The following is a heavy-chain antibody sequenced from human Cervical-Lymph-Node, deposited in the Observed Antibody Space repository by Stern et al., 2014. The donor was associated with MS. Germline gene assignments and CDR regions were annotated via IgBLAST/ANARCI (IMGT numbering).Heavy chain of an antibody. CDR1: GGTFSSYA. CDR3: ARDYEAVAGYYGMDV. J-gene: IGHJ6*02. CDR2: ILPIFGTA. V-gene: IGHV1-69*01. D-gene: IGHD6-19*01. Sequence: VHLVESGAEVKKPGSSVKVSCKASGGTFSSYAISWVRQAPGQGLEWMGGILPIFGTANYAQKFQGRVTITADESTSTAYMELSSLRSEDTAVYYCARDYEAVAGYYGMDVWGQGTTVTVSS.